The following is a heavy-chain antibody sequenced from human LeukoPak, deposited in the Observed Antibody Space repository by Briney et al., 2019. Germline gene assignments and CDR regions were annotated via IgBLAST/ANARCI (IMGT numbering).Heavy chain of an antibody. J-gene: IGHJ3*02. CDR1: GFTFSSYS. V-gene: IGHV3-21*01. CDR3: ARVGLDAFDI. CDR2: ISSSSSFI. Sequence: GGSLRLSCAASGFTFSSYSMNWVRQAPGKGLEWVSSISSSSSFIYYADSVKGRFTISRDNAKNSLYLQMNSLRAEDTAVYYCARVGLDAFDIWGQGTMVTVSS.